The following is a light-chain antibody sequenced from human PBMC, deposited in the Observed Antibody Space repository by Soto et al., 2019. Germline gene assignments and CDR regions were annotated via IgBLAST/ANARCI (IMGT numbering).Light chain of an antibody. CDR1: STDVGTYEL. Sequence: QSALTQPASVSGSPGKSITISCTGTSTDVGTYELVSWYQQYPGKAPKLMIYEDTERPSGLSNRFSGSKSGNTASPTISGLQAEDEADYSCCSYAGTRTHWVFGGGTKLTVL. CDR3: CSYAGTRTHWV. CDR2: EDT. V-gene: IGLV2-23*01. J-gene: IGLJ3*02.